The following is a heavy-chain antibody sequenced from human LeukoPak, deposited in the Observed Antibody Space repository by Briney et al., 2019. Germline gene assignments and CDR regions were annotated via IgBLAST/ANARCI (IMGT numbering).Heavy chain of an antibody. D-gene: IGHD1-1*01. CDR2: ISSRTSDT. Sequence: GGSLRLSCAASGFTFSDYYMSWLRQAPGKGLEWVSYISSRTSDTNYVDSVKGRFTISRDNAKNSLYLQMNSLRAEDTAVYYCTRVGSSGSVDYWGQGTLVTVSS. CDR1: GFTFSDYY. J-gene: IGHJ4*02. V-gene: IGHV3-11*06. CDR3: TRVGSSGSVDY.